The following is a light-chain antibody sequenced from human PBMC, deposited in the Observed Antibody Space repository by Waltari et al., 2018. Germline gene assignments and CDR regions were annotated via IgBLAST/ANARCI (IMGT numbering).Light chain of an antibody. J-gene: IGKJ4*01. V-gene: IGKV3-20*01. CDR3: QQYSSSPELS. CDR1: QRVRSSY. Sequence: EIVLTQSPGTLSLSPGEGATLSCRASQRVRSSYLAWYQQKPGQTPRLLIYGASSRATGIPDRFSGSGSGTEFTLTINRLEPEDFAVYYCQQYSSSPELSFGGGTKVEIK. CDR2: GAS.